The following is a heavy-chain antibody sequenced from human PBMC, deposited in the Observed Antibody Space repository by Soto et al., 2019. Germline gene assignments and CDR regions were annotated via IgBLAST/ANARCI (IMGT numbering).Heavy chain of an antibody. CDR3: ARQIYDSDTGPNFQYYFDS. CDR1: GYSFAGYW. V-gene: IGHV5-10-1*01. Sequence: PGESLKISCKGSGYSFAGYWTTWVRQKPGKALEWMGRIDPSDSQTYYSPSFRGHVTISVTKSITTVFLQWSSLRASDTAMYYCARQIYDSDTGPNFQYYFDSWGQGXPVTVYS. J-gene: IGHJ4*02. D-gene: IGHD3-22*01. CDR2: IDPSDSQT.